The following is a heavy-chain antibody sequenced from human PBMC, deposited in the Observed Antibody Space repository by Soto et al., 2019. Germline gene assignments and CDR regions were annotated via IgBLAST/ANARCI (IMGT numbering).Heavy chain of an antibody. D-gene: IGHD2-2*01. V-gene: IGHV1-18*01. Sequence: ASVKVSCKASGYTFTSYGISWVRQAPGQGLEWMGWISAYNGNTNYAQKLQGRVTMTTDTSTSTAYMELRSLRSDDTAVYYCASGDIVVVPAAHDYYYYYGMDVWGQGTTVTVSS. CDR2: ISAYNGNT. CDR3: ASGDIVVVPAAHDYYYYYGMDV. J-gene: IGHJ6*02. CDR1: GYTFTSYG.